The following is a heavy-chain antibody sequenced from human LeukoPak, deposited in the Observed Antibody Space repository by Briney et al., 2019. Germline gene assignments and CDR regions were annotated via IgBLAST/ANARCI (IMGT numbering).Heavy chain of an antibody. Sequence: GGSLRLSCAASGFTFDDYAMHWVRQAPGRGLEWVSGISWNRGSIGYADSVKGRFTISRDNARNSLYPQMHTLTAQDTALYYCAQEGYNGSFDYWGQGTLVTVSS. CDR1: GFTFDDYA. D-gene: IGHD5-24*01. J-gene: IGHJ4*02. CDR3: AQEGYNGSFDY. CDR2: ISWNRGSI. V-gene: IGHV3-9*01.